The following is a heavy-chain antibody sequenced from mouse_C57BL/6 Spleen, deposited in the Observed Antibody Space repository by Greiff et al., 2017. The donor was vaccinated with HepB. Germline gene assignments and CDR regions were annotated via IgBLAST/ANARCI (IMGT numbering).Heavy chain of an antibody. J-gene: IGHJ2*01. Sequence: EVQLQESGTVLARPGASVKMSCKTSGYTFTSYWMHWVKQRPGQGLEWIGAIYPGNSDTSYNQKFKGKAKLTAVTSASTAYMELSSLTNEDSAVYYWTRDYYGSSYNYFDYWGQGTTLTVSS. CDR1: GYTFTSYW. D-gene: IGHD1-1*01. CDR3: TRDYYGSSYNYFDY. V-gene: IGHV1-5*01. CDR2: IYPGNSDT.